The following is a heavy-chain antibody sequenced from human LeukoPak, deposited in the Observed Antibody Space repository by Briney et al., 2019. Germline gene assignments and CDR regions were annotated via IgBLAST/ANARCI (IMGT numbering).Heavy chain of an antibody. CDR3: AKDMGYGMDV. V-gene: IGHV3-30*04. D-gene: IGHD3-10*01. J-gene: IGHJ6*02. Sequence: GRSLRLSCAASGFTFSSYAMHWVRQAPGKGLEWVAVISYDGSNKYYADSVKGRFTISRDNSKNTLYLQMNSLRAEDTAVYYCAKDMGYGMDVWGQGTTVTVSS. CDR1: GFTFSSYA. CDR2: ISYDGSNK.